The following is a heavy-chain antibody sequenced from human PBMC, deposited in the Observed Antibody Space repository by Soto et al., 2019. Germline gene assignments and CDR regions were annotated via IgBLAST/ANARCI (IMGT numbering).Heavy chain of an antibody. J-gene: IGHJ4*02. CDR3: ARGSSGRPNRGSYFDY. CDR1: GYTFTDYY. Sequence: QVQLVQSGAEVKRPGASVKVSCKASGYTFTDYYMHWVRQAPGQGLEWMGWINPNSGGTNYAQKFQGRVTMTRDTSISTAYMELSRLRSDDTAVYYCARGSSGRPNRGSYFDYWGQGTLVTVSS. D-gene: IGHD6-19*01. CDR2: INPNSGGT. V-gene: IGHV1-2*02.